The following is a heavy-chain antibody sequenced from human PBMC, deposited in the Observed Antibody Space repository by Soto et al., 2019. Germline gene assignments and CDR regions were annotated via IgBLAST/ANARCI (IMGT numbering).Heavy chain of an antibody. V-gene: IGHV3-48*02. Sequence: GESLKISCAASGFTFSSYSMNWVRQAPGKGLEWVSYISSSSSTIYYADSVKGRFTISRDNAKNSLYLQMNSLRDEDTAVYYCARDQGGYSGSYDDAFDIWGQGTMVTVSS. D-gene: IGHD1-26*01. J-gene: IGHJ3*02. CDR2: ISSSSSTI. CDR3: ARDQGGYSGSYDDAFDI. CDR1: GFTFSSYS.